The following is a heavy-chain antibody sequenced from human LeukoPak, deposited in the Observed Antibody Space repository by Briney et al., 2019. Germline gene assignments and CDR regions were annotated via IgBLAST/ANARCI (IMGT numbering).Heavy chain of an antibody. V-gene: IGHV3-9*01. CDR2: ISWNSGSI. CDR3: AKAAQSVVVVAATPAFDI. J-gene: IGHJ3*02. CDR1: GFTFDDYD. Sequence: GGSLRLSCAASGFTFDDYDMHWVRQAPGKGLEWVSGISWNSGSIGYADSVKGRFTISRDNAKNSLYLQMNSLRAEDTALYYCAKAAQSVVVVAATPAFDIWGQGTMVTVSS. D-gene: IGHD2-15*01.